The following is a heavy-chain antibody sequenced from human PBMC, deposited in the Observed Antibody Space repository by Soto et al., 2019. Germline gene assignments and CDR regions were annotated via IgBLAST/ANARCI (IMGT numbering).Heavy chain of an antibody. J-gene: IGHJ6*03. CDR1: GESFSGYY. CDR3: ARDRRYYDILTGFQQGYYMDV. CDR2: INHSGST. D-gene: IGHD3-9*01. V-gene: IGHV4-34*01. Sequence: PSETLSLTCAVYGESFSGYYWSWIRQPPGKGLEWIGEINHSGSTNYNPSLKSRVTISVDTSKNQFSLKLSSVTAADTAVYYCARDRRYYDILTGFQQGYYMDVWGKGTTVTVSS.